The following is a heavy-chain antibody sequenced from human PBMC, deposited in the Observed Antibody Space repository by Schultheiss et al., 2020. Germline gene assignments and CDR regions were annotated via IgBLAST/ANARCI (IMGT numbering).Heavy chain of an antibody. CDR3: ARANYYDSSGYYYLDY. Sequence: SETLSLTCTVSGGSFSGYYWSWISQPPGKVLEWIGEINHSGSTNYNPSLKSRVTISVDTSKNQFSLMLSSVTAADTAVYYCARANYYDSSGYYYLDYWGQGTLVTVSS. CDR1: GGSFSGYY. CDR2: INHSGST. D-gene: IGHD3-22*01. V-gene: IGHV4-34*09. J-gene: IGHJ4*02.